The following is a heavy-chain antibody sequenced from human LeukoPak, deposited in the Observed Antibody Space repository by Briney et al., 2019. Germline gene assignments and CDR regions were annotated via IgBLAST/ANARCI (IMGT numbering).Heavy chain of an antibody. Sequence: GGSLRLSCAASGFTFSSYEMNWGRQAPGKGLEWVSYISSSGSTIYYADSVKGRFTISRDNAKNSLYLQMNSLRAEDTAVYCCARELSSGWYGGAYNWFDPWGQGTLVTVSS. CDR3: ARELSSGWYGGAYNWFDP. CDR2: ISSSGSTI. V-gene: IGHV3-48*03. D-gene: IGHD6-19*01. J-gene: IGHJ5*02. CDR1: GFTFSSYE.